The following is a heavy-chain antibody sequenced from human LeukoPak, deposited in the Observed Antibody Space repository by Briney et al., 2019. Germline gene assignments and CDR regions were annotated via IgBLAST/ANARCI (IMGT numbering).Heavy chain of an antibody. CDR2: IHHSGET. CDR3: VRRGPDGGYRRGWNFDL. D-gene: IGHD4-17*01. J-gene: IGHJ2*01. V-gene: IGHV4-59*08. Sequence: SETLSLTCTVRGGSIRSSYWSWIRQPPGKRLQWLGYIHHSGETDYNPSLQSRVTISVDTSKNHFSLRLRSVSAADTAIYFCVRRGPDGGYRRGWNFDLWGRGTLVSVSS. CDR1: GGSIRSSY.